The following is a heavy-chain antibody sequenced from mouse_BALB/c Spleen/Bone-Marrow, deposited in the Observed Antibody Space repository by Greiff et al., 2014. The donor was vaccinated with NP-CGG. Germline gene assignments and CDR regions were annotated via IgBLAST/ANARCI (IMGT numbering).Heavy chain of an antibody. CDR2: IYPGNGDT. CDR1: GYTFTSYN. J-gene: IGHJ4*01. CDR3: ARSGSSGYYAMDY. V-gene: IGHV1-12*01. Sequence: QVQLQQSGAELVKPGASVKMSCKASGYTFTSYNMHWVKLTPGQGLEWIGAIYPGNGDTSYNQKFKGKATLTADKSSSTAYMQLSSLTSEDSAVYYCARSGSSGYYAMDYWGQGTSVTVSS. D-gene: IGHD3-1*01.